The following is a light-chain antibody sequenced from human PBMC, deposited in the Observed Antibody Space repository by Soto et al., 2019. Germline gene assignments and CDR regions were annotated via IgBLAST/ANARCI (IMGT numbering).Light chain of an antibody. J-gene: IGKJ4*01. CDR1: QCVSSSY. CDR2: GAS. Sequence: EIVLTQSPGTLSLSPGGRATLSCRASQCVSSSYLAWYQQKPGQAPRLLIYGASSRATGIPDRFSGSGSGTDFTLTISRLEPEDFAVYYCQQYGSSPLTFGGGTKVEIK. V-gene: IGKV3-20*01. CDR3: QQYGSSPLT.